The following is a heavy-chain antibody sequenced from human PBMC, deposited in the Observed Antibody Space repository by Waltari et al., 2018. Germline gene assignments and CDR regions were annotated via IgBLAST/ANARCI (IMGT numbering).Heavy chain of an antibody. V-gene: IGHV1-2*06. CDR2: INPNSGGT. D-gene: IGHD6-13*01. J-gene: IGHJ3*02. CDR3: ARSSWYDAFDI. CDR1: GYTFTTQA. Sequence: QVPLVQSGSELKKPGASMEISCKASGYTFTTQAIHWVRQAPGQGLEWMGRINPNSGGTNYAQKFQGRVTMTRDTSISTAYMELSRLRSYDTAVYYCARSSWYDAFDIWGQVTMVTVSS.